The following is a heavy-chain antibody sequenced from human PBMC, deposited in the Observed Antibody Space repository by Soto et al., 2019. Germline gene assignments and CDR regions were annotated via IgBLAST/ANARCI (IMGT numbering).Heavy chain of an antibody. Sequence: EVQLLESGGGLVQPGGSLRLSCVGSGFFFSSYTMTWVRQAPGKGLEWVSSFSATSENTYYADSVRGRFTISRDNSKNTLFLQMNSLTAEDTAMYYCAKARDQQWVRLPFDSRGQGSLVIVSS. CDR3: AKARDQQWVRLPFDS. J-gene: IGHJ4*02. CDR2: FSATSENT. CDR1: GFFFSSYT. V-gene: IGHV3-23*01. D-gene: IGHD6-19*01.